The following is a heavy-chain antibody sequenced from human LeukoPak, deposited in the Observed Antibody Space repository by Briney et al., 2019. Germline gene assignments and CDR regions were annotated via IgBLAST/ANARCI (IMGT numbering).Heavy chain of an antibody. CDR2: IYYSGST. Sequence: SETLSLTCTVSGDSISSYHWSWIRQPPGKGLEWIGYIYYSGSTNYNPSLKSRVTISVDTSKNQFSLKLSSVTAADTAVYYCARDNGSGSYGLRTEYFDYWGQGTLVTVSS. D-gene: IGHD3-10*01. V-gene: IGHV4-59*01. J-gene: IGHJ4*02. CDR3: ARDNGSGSYGLRTEYFDY. CDR1: GDSISSYH.